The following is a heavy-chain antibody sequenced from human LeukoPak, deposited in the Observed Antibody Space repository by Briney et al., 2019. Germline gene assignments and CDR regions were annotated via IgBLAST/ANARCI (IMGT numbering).Heavy chain of an antibody. CDR3: AKDFYGSGTYYHPFGY. CDR1: GFTFSSYW. D-gene: IGHD3-10*01. CDR2: INSDGSST. Sequence: SGGSLRLSCAASGFTFSSYWMHWVRQAPGKGLVWVSRINSDGSSTSYADSVKGRFTISRDNSKTTLYLQMNSLRAEDTAVYYCAKDFYGSGTYYHPFGYWGQGTLVTVSS. V-gene: IGHV3-74*01. J-gene: IGHJ4*02.